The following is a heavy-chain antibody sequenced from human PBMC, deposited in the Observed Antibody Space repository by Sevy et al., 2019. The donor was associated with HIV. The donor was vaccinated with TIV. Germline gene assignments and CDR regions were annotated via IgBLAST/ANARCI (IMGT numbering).Heavy chain of an antibody. CDR1: GYIFTSYD. V-gene: IGHV1-8*01. CDR2: INPNSGNT. Sequence: ASVKVSCKASGYIFTSYDINWVRQATGQGLEWMGWINPNSGNTGYAQKFQGRVSMTRNTSISTAYMELSSLGSEDTAVYYGARGRLTGIGFDYWGQGTLVTVSS. J-gene: IGHJ4*02. CDR3: ARGRLTGIGFDY. D-gene: IGHD7-27*01.